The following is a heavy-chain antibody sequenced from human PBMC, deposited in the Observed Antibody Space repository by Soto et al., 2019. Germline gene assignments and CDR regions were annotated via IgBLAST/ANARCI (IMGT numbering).Heavy chain of an antibody. CDR1: GLAFSNYA. CDR3: AKGDLLWDPFDF. J-gene: IGHJ4*02. CDR2: ITASGYSA. D-gene: IGHD3-16*01. V-gene: IGHV3-23*01. Sequence: PGGSLRLSCAASGLAFSNYAMTWVRQAPGKGLEWVSIITASGYSAYYGGAVKGRFTTSRDKSRSTLYLQMNGLRADDTAVYYCAKGDLLWDPFDFWGQGTLVTVSS.